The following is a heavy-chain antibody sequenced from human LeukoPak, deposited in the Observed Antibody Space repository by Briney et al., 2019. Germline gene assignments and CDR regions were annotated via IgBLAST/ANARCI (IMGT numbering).Heavy chain of an antibody. Sequence: SETLSLTCAVYGGSFSRYYWSWIRQSPGKGLEWIAEIDHRGDTNYNPSVKSRVTISVDTSKNQFSPKVRSLTAADTAVYYCARGPTISETGYFDFWGQGTLVTVSS. CDR3: ARGPTISETGYFDF. V-gene: IGHV4-34*01. J-gene: IGHJ4*03. CDR2: IDHRGDT. CDR1: GGSFSRYY. D-gene: IGHD1-1*01.